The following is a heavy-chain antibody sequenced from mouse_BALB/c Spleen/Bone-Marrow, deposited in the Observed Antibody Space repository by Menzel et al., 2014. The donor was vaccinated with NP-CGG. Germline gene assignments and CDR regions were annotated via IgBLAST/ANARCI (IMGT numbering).Heavy chain of an antibody. CDR2: INSNGGST. CDR1: GFTFSSYG. Sequence: EVMLVESGGGLARPGGSLKLSCAASGFTFSSYGMSWVRQTPDKRLELVATINSNGGSTYYPDSVKGRFTISRDTAKNTLYLQMSSLKSEETAMYYCVRGNYGNYVDYSDFWGQGTTLTVSS. CDR3: VRGNYGNYVDYSDF. J-gene: IGHJ2*01. V-gene: IGHV5-6-3*01. D-gene: IGHD2-1*01.